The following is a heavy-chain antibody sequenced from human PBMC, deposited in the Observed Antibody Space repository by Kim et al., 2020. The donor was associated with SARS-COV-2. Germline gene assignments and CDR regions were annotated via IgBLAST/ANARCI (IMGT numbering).Heavy chain of an antibody. D-gene: IGHD6-13*01. CDR2: IYYSGST. V-gene: IGHV4-31*03. Sequence: SETLSLTCTVSGGSIISGGYYWSWIRQHPGKGLEWIGYIYYSGSTYYNPSLKSRVTISVDTSKNQFSLKLSSVTAADTAVYYCARGGYSSSWPEDYWGQGTLVTVSS. CDR1: GGSIISGGYY. CDR3: ARGGYSSSWPEDY. J-gene: IGHJ4*02.